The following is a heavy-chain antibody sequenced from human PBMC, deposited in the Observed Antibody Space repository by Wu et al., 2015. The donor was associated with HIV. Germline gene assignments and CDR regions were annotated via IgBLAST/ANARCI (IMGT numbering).Heavy chain of an antibody. CDR3: ARTGDIVVVPAAILLDY. CDR1: GYFFIDHY. J-gene: IGHJ4*02. V-gene: IGHV1-18*04. Sequence: QVQMVQSGTEVKKPGASVKISCKTSGYFFIDHYVHWLRQAPGQGLEWMGWISAYNGNTNYAQKLQGRVTMTTDTSTSTAYMELRSLRSDDTAVYYCARTGDIVVVPAAILLDYWGQGTLVTVSS. CDR2: ISAYNGNT. D-gene: IGHD2-2*02.